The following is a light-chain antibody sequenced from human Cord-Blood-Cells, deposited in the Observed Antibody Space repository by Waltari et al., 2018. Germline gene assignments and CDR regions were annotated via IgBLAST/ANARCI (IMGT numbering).Light chain of an antibody. Sequence: SSELTQDPAVSVALGQTVRITCQADSPSSYYESRSQQKPGQAPVLVNYGKNNRPSGIPDRFSGSSSGNTASLTITGAQAEDEADYYCNSRDSSGNHLVVFGGGTKLTVL. CDR1: SPSSYY. J-gene: IGLJ2*01. CDR2: GKN. V-gene: IGLV3-19*01. CDR3: NSRDSSGNHLVV.